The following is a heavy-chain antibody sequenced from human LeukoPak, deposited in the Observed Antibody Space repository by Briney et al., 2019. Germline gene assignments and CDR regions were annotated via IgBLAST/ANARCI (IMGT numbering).Heavy chain of an antibody. CDR2: IYYSGST. D-gene: IGHD4-11*01. CDR1: GGSISSYY. J-gene: IGHJ2*01. CDR3: ARDSVTPYWYFDL. V-gene: IGHV4-59*01. Sequence: PSETLSLTCTVSGGSISSYYWSWIRQPPGKGLEWIGYIYYSGSTNYNPSLKSRVTISVDTSKNQFSLKLSSVTAADTAVYYCARDSVTPYWYFDLWGRGTLVTVSS.